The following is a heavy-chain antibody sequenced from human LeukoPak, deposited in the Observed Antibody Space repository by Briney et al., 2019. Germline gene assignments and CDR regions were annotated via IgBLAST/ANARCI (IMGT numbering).Heavy chain of an antibody. V-gene: IGHV3-74*01. Sequence: GGSLRLSCAASGFTFNNYWMHWVRQAPGMGLVWVSSIRSDGGDTAYADSAKGRFTISSDNAKNTMFLQMNNLRAEDTAVYYCAKEIDGFDVWGQGTLVTVSS. CDR1: GFTFNNYW. CDR3: AKEIDGFDV. J-gene: IGHJ3*01. CDR2: IRSDGGDT.